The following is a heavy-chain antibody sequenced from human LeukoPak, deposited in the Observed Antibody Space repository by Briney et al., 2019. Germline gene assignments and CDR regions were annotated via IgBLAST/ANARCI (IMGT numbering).Heavy chain of an antibody. CDR2: IWYGGSNK. CDR3: AKDQTAYCGGDCYSFYYYYMDV. V-gene: IGHV3-30*02. J-gene: IGHJ6*03. Sequence: PGGSLRLSRAASGFTFSNYGMHWVRQAPGKGLEWVAVIWYGGSNKYYADSVKGRFTISRDNSKNTLYLQMNSLRAEDTAVYYCAKDQTAYCGGDCYSFYYYYMDVWGKGTTVTVSS. CDR1: GFTFSNYG. D-gene: IGHD2-21*01.